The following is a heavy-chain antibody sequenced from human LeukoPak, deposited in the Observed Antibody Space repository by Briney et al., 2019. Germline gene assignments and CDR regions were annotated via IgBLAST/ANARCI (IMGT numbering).Heavy chain of an antibody. D-gene: IGHD1-26*01. CDR1: GFTFSGYW. CDR2: INSDGSST. V-gene: IGHV3-74*01. J-gene: IGHJ3*02. CDR3: ARPSGSYYYDAFDI. Sequence: QPGGSLRLSCAASGFTFSGYWTHWVRQAPGKGLVWVSRINSDGSSTSYADSVKGRFTISRDNAKNTLYLQMNSLRAEDTAVYYCARPSGSYYYDAFDIWGQGTMVTVSS.